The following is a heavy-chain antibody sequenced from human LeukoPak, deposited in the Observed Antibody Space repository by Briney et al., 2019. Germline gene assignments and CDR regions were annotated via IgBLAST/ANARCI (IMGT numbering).Heavy chain of an antibody. CDR2: ISSSSSYI. CDR3: ARVVVGSSGFDY. CDR1: GFTFSSYS. V-gene: IGHV3-21*01. Sequence: PGGSLRLSCAASGFTFSSYSVNWVRQAPGKGLEWVSSISSSSSYIYYADSVKGRFTISRDNAKNSLYLQMNSLRAEDTAVYYCARVVVGSSGFDYWGQGTLVTVSS. D-gene: IGHD3-22*01. J-gene: IGHJ4*02.